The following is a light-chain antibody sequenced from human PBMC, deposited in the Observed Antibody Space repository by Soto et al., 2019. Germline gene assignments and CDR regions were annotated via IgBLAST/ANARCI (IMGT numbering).Light chain of an antibody. CDR2: KAS. V-gene: IGKV1-5*03. J-gene: IGKJ1*01. CDR3: QHYISFPWT. CDR1: QSISSW. Sequence: DIKMTQSPSTLSASVGDRVTITCRASQSISSWLAWYQQKPGKAPKLLIYKASSLESGVPSRFSGSGSETEFTLTISSLQPDDFATYYCQHYISFPWTFGQGTKVEI.